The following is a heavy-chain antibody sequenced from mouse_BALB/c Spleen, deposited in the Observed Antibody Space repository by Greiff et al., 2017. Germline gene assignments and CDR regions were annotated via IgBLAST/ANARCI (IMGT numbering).Heavy chain of an antibody. CDR2: ISSGSSTI. CDR3: ARLGAYYGTMDY. D-gene: IGHD2-10*01. J-gene: IGHJ4*01. V-gene: IGHV5-17*02. CDR1: GFTFSSFG. Sequence: EVKLVESGGGLVQPGGSRKLSCAASGFTFSSFGMHWVRQAPEKGLEWVAYISSGSSTIYYADTVKGRFTISRDNPKNTLFLQMTSLRSEDTAMYYCARLGAYYGTMDYWGQGTSVTVSS.